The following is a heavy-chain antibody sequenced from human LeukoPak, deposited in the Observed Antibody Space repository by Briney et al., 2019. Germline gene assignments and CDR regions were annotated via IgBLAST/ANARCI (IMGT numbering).Heavy chain of an antibody. CDR2: IYVSGST. Sequence: SETLSLTCTVSGGSISNYYWSWIRQPPGKGLEWIGRIYVSGSTNYNPSLESRVTISVDTSKNQFSLQLTSLTAADTAVYYCAREGQQLVPPFDYWGQGTLVTVSS. J-gene: IGHJ4*02. D-gene: IGHD6-6*01. CDR1: GGSISNYY. CDR3: AREGQQLVPPFDY. V-gene: IGHV4-4*08.